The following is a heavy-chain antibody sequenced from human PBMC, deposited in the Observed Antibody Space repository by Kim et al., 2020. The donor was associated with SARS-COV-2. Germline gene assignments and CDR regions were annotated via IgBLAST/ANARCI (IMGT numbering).Heavy chain of an antibody. D-gene: IGHD3-10*01. J-gene: IGHJ6*02. CDR2: IYSGGST. CDR1: GFTVSSNY. Sequence: GGSLRLSCAASGFTVSSNYMSWVRQAPGKGLEWVSVIYSGGSTYYADSVKGRFTISRDNSKNTLYLQMNSLRAEDTAVYYCARTPRXTMVRXVMFGXXVWGQGTTVXVXS. CDR3: ARTPRXTMVRXVMFGXXV. V-gene: IGHV3-53*01.